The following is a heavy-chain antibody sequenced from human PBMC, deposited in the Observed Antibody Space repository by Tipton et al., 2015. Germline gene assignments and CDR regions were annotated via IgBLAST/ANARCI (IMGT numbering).Heavy chain of an antibody. CDR1: GYTFTSYD. J-gene: IGHJ4*02. CDR3: ARLSGPQAFDY. V-gene: IGHV1-8*01. Sequence: QSGPEVKKPGASVKVSCKASGYTFTSYDINWVRQATGQGLEWMGWMNPNSGNTGYAPKFRGRLTITADESTSTAYMELSSLRFEDTAVYYCARLSGPQAFDYWGQGTPVTVSS. D-gene: IGHD2-15*01. CDR2: MNPNSGNT.